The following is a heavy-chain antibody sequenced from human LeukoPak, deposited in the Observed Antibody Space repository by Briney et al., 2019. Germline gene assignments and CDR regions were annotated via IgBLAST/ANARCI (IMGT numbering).Heavy chain of an antibody. V-gene: IGHV3-48*01. D-gene: IGHD3-10*01. J-gene: IGHJ3*02. Sequence: GGSLRLSCAASGFTFSSNSMNWVRQAPGKGLEWVSHISSSSSTIYYADSVKGRFTISRDNAKNSLYLQMNSLRAEDTAVYYCASLYYYGSGSYFPDAFDIWGQGTMVTVSS. CDR1: GFTFSSNS. CDR3: ASLYYYGSGSYFPDAFDI. CDR2: ISSSSSTI.